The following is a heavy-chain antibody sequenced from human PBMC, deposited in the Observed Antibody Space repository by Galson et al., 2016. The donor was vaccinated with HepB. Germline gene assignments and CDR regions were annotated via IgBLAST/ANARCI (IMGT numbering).Heavy chain of an antibody. CDR2: MYSGDPT. Sequence: SLRLSCAVSGFTVSNNYMSWVRQAPGKGLEWVSVMYSGDPTYYADSVKGRFTISRDNSKNALYLQMNSLRAEDTAVYYCAKDHDSSGWPTFDCWGQGTLVTVSS. D-gene: IGHD3-22*01. CDR1: GFTVSNNY. V-gene: IGHV3-53*01. J-gene: IGHJ4*02. CDR3: AKDHDSSGWPTFDC.